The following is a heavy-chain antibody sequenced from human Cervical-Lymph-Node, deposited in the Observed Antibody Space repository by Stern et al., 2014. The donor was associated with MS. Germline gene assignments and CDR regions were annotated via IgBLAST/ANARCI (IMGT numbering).Heavy chain of an antibody. J-gene: IGHJ2*01. CDR2: IYYRGST. V-gene: IGHV4-31*03. Sequence: QLQLQESGPGLVKPSQTLSLTCTVSGSSIRSGGYYWVWIRQHPGKEPEWIVYIYYRGSTYYNPSLQSRVTIAVDTSKNQLSLKLGSVTVADTAVYYCAGQDCSGGTCFSAGYFDLWGRGTLVTVSS. CDR1: GSSIRSGGYY. D-gene: IGHD2-15*01. CDR3: AGQDCSGGTCFSAGYFDL.